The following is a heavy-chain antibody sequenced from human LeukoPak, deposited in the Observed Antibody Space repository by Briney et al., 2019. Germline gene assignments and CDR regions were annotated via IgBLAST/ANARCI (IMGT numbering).Heavy chain of an antibody. V-gene: IGHV4-59*01. CDR1: GGSISSYY. Sequence: PSETLSLTCTVSGGSISSYYWSWIRQPPRKGLEWIGYIYYSGSTNYNPSLKSRVTISVDTSKNQFSLKLSSVTAADTAVYYCARDSSSSWFDYWGQGTLVTVSS. CDR3: ARDSSSSWFDY. J-gene: IGHJ4*02. CDR2: IYYSGST. D-gene: IGHD6-13*01.